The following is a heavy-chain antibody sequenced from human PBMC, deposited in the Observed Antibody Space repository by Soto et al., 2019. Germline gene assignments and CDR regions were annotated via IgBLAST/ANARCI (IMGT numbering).Heavy chain of an antibody. D-gene: IGHD2-15*01. CDR1: GGSISSYY. V-gene: IGHV4-59*08. CDR3: ARHIEGDAFDI. CDR2: IYYSGST. Sequence: SETLSLTCTVSGGSISSYYWSWIRQPPGKGLEWIGYIYYSGSTNYNPSLKSRVTISVDTSKNQFSLKLSSVTAADTAVYYCARHIEGDAFDIWGQGTMVTVSS. J-gene: IGHJ3*02.